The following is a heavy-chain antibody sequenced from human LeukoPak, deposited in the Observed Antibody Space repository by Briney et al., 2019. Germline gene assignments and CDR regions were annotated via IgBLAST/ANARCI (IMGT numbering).Heavy chain of an antibody. Sequence: GGSLRLSYAASGFTFSSYGMHWVRQAPGKGLEWVAFIRYDGSNKYYADSVKGRFTISRDNSKNTLYLQMNSLRAEDTAVYYCAKDGVGYCSSTSCYQQDAFDIWGQGTMVTVSS. CDR3: AKDGVGYCSSTSCYQQDAFDI. D-gene: IGHD2-2*01. CDR2: IRYDGSNK. V-gene: IGHV3-30*02. J-gene: IGHJ3*02. CDR1: GFTFSSYG.